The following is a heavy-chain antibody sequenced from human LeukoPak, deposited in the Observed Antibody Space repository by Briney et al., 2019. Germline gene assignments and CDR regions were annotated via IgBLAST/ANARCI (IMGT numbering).Heavy chain of an antibody. D-gene: IGHD3-16*02. V-gene: IGHV3-30*18. CDR2: ISYDGSNK. CDR3: AKTMITFGGVIDKLDY. Sequence: GRSLRLSCAAPGFTFSSYGMHWVRQAPGKGLEWVAVISYDGSNKYYADSVKGRFTISRDNSKNTLYLQMNSLRAEDTAVYYCAKTMITFGGVIDKLDYWGQGTLVTVSS. CDR1: GFTFSSYG. J-gene: IGHJ4*02.